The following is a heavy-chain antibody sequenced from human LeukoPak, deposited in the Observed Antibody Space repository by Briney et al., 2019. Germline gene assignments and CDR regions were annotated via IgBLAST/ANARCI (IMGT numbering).Heavy chain of an antibody. Sequence: GASVKVSCKASGDTFTSYDINWVRQATGQGLECIAWMNPNSGNTGYAQKFQGRVTMTRNTSISTAYMELSSLRSEDTAVYYCARAPSITGTTPPGYWGQGTLVTVSS. J-gene: IGHJ4*02. CDR1: GDTFTSYD. D-gene: IGHD1-7*01. CDR2: MNPNSGNT. V-gene: IGHV1-8*01. CDR3: ARAPSITGTTPPGY.